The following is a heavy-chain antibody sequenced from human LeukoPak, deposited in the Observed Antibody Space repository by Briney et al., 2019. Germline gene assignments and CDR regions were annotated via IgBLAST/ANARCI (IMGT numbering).Heavy chain of an antibody. D-gene: IGHD2-2*01. J-gene: IGHJ4*02. V-gene: IGHV3-20*04. CDR2: ISWGGGST. Sequence: GGSLRLSCAASGFTFEDYGMSWVRQAPGKGLEWVSGISWGGGSTGSADSVKGRFTISRDIAKNSLYLQMNSLRAEDTASYYCVRDMAYCSSTSCPLGYWGQGTLVTVSS. CDR1: GFTFEDYG. CDR3: VRDMAYCSSTSCPLGY.